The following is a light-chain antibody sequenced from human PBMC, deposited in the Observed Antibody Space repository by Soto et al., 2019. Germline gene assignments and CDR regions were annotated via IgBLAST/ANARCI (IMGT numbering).Light chain of an antibody. CDR2: ENN. Sequence: QLVLTQPPSVSAAPGQRVTISCSGSSSNIGNNYVSWYQQLPGTAPKLLIYENNKRPSGIPDRFSGSKSGTSATLGITGLQAGDEADYYCGTWDDSLSAGVFGGGTKVTVL. J-gene: IGLJ3*02. CDR3: GTWDDSLSAGV. CDR1: SSNIGNNY. V-gene: IGLV1-51*02.